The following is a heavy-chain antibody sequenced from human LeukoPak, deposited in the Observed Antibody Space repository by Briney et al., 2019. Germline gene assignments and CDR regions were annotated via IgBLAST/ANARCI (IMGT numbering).Heavy chain of an antibody. CDR2: TSYDGSNK. CDR1: GFTFSSYG. Sequence: GGSLRLSCAASGFTFSSYGMHWVRQAPGKGLEWVAVTSYDGSNKYYADSVKGRFTISRDNSKNTLYLQMNSLRAEDTAVYYCAKGGDGYNYYFDYWGQETLVTVSS. V-gene: IGHV3-30*18. CDR3: AKGGDGYNYYFDY. J-gene: IGHJ4*02. D-gene: IGHD5-24*01.